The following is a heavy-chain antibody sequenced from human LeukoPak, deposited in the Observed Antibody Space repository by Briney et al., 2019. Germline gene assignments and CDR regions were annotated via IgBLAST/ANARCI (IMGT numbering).Heavy chain of an antibody. CDR2: IGPSGAGT. V-gene: IGHV3-23*01. J-gene: IGHJ6*03. CDR1: GFTFSSYA. D-gene: IGHD6-19*01. CDR3: AKAGINSIALAVDYYYYYMDV. Sequence: PGGSLRLSCAASGFTFSSYAMSWVRRAPGKGLEWVSAIGPSGAGTHYADSVKGRFTISRDNSKNTLYLQMNSLRAEDTAVYYCAKAGINSIALAVDYYYYYMDVWGKGTTVTVSS.